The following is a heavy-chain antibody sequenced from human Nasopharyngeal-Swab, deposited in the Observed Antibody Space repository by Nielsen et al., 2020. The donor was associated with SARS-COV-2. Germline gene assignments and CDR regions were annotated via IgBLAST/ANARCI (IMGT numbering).Heavy chain of an antibody. Sequence: ASVKVSCKTSRDTFTTYAITWVRQATGQGLEWMGWMNPNSGNTGYAQKFQGRVTMTRNTSISTAYMELSSLRSEDTAVYYCARGEYSSGWYYWGQGTLVTVSS. CDR2: MNPNSGNT. J-gene: IGHJ4*02. CDR3: ARGEYSSGWYY. D-gene: IGHD6-19*01. CDR1: RDTFTTYA. V-gene: IGHV1-8*02.